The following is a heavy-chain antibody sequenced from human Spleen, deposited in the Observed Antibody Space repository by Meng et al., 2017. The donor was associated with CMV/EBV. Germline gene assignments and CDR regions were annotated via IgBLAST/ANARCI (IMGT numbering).Heavy chain of an antibody. CDR1: GGSFSGYY. CDR2: INHSGST. CDR3: ARCIAAAGAPYYYYYGMDV. V-gene: IGHV4-34*01. D-gene: IGHD6-13*01. J-gene: IGHJ6*02. Sequence: GSLRLSCAVYGGSFSGYYWSWIRQPPGKGLEWIGEINHSGSTNYNPSLKSRVTISVDTSKNQFSLKLSSVTAADTAVYYCARCIAAAGAPYYYYYGMDVWGQGTTVTVSS.